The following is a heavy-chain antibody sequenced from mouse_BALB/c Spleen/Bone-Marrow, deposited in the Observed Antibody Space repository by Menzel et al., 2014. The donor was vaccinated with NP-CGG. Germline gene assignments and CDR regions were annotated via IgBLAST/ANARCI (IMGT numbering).Heavy chain of an antibody. CDR1: GFTFSSYT. J-gene: IGHJ3*01. CDR2: TSSGGSYT. CDR3: TRDDYDGAWFAY. D-gene: IGHD2-4*01. Sequence: DVHLVESGGGLVKPGGSLKLSCAASGFTFSSYTMSWVRQTPEKRLEWVATTSSGGSYTYYPDSVKGRFTISRDNAKNTLYLQMSSLKSEDTAMYYCTRDDYDGAWFAYCGQGTLVTVSA. V-gene: IGHV5-6-4*01.